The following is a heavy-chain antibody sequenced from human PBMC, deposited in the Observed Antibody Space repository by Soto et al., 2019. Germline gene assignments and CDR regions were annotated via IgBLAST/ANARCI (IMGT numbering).Heavy chain of an antibody. V-gene: IGHV1-24*01. CDR2: FDPEDGET. Sequence: ASGKVSWKGSGYTLTELSMHWVRQAPGKGHEWMGGFDPEDGETIYAQKFQGRVTMTEDTSTDTAYMELSSLRSEDTAVYYCATVVFKSSCWANPLIWTDPRGQATLVTGSS. CDR1: GYTLTELS. J-gene: IGHJ5*02. CDR3: ATVVFKSSCWANPLIWTDP. D-gene: IGHD6-13*01.